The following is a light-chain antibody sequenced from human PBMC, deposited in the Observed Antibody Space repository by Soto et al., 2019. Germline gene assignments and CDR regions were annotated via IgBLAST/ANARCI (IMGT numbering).Light chain of an antibody. CDR1: QDISNY. J-gene: IGKJ4*01. Sequence: DIQMTQSPSSLSASVGDRVTITVQASQDISNYLNWYQQKPGKAPKLLIYDASNLETGVPSRFSGSGSGTDFTFTISSLQPEDIATYYCQQYDNFPLTFGGGTKVDIK. CDR2: DAS. CDR3: QQYDNFPLT. V-gene: IGKV1-33*01.